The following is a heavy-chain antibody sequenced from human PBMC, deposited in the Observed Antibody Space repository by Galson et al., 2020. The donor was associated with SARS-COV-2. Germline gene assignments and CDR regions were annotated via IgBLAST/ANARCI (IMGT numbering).Heavy chain of an antibody. Sequence: SETLSLTCAVYGGSFSGYYWSWIRQPPGKGLEWIGEINHSGSTNYNPSLKSRVTISVDTSKNQFSLKLSSVTAADTAVYYCAREPTYGYSSGWYKVEDCWGQGTLVTVAS. J-gene: IGHJ4*02. CDR2: INHSGST. D-gene: IGHD6-19*01. CDR1: GGSFSGYY. CDR3: AREPTYGYSSGWYKVEDC. V-gene: IGHV4-34*01.